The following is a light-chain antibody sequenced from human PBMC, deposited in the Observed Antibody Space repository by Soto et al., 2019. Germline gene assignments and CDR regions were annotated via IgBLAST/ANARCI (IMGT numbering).Light chain of an antibody. CDR3: QQYNNWPPIT. CDR2: GAS. Sequence: EIVMTQSPATLSVSPGERATLSCRASQSVSSNLAWYQQKPGQAPRLLIYGASTRATGIPASFSGSGSGTEFTLTICSLQSEDFAVYYCQQYNNWPPITFGPGTKVDIK. J-gene: IGKJ3*01. CDR1: QSVSSN. V-gene: IGKV3-15*01.